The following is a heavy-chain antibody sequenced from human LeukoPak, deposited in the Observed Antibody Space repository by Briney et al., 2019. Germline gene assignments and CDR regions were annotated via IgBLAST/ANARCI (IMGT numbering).Heavy chain of an antibody. CDR1: GYTFTGYY. CDR3: ARDKGGMVPFDY. J-gene: IGHJ4*02. D-gene: IGHD3-10*01. Sequence: ASVKVSCKASGYTFTGYYMHWVRQAPGQGLEWMGWINPNSGGTNYAQKFQGRVTMTRDTSISTAYMELNSLRAEDTAVYFCARDKGGMVPFDYWGQGTLVTVSS. CDR2: INPNSGGT. V-gene: IGHV1-2*02.